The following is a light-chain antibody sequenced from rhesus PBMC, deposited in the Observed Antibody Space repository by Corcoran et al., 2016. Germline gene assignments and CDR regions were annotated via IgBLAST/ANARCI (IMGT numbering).Light chain of an antibody. CDR3: QQHDTYPFT. V-gene: IGKV1-28*02. CDR2: AAS. CDR1: QGISTH. Sequence: DIQMTQSPSSLSASVGDTVTITCRASQGISTHLNWYQQKPGRAPKVLLYAASILESAVPSRFIGSGSGTDFTLPIRTLQPEDFASYYSQQHDTYPFTFGPGTKLDIK. J-gene: IGKJ3*01.